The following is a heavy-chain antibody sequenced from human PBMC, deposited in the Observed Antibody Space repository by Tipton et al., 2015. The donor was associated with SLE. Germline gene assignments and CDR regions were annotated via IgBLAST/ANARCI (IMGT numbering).Heavy chain of an antibody. J-gene: IGHJ4*02. V-gene: IGHV1-46*01. CDR3: ARGPGGYDSSGSDDY. Sequence: QLVQSGAEVKKPGASVKVSCKASGYTFTSYYMHWVRQAPGQGLEWMGIINPSGGSTSYAQKFQGRVTMTRDTSTSTVYMELSSLRSEDTAVYYCARGPGGYDSSGSDDYWGQGTQVTVSS. D-gene: IGHD3-22*01. CDR1: GYTFTSYY. CDR2: INPSGGST.